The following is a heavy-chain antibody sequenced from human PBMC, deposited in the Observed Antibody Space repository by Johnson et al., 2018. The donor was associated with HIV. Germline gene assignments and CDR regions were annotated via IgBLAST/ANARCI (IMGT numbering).Heavy chain of an antibody. CDR1: GFTVSSNA. D-gene: IGHD3-16*01. J-gene: IGHJ3*02. CDR2: ITGSGTVV. CDR3: ARGGSDVFYI. Sequence: MQLVESRGVLVQPGGSLRLSCAASGFTVSSNAMSWVRQAPGKGLEWVTSITGSGTVVYYADSVKGRFTISRDNTKNSLYLQMNSLRADDTAVYYCARGGSDVFYIWGRGTMVTVSS. V-gene: IGHV3-48*04.